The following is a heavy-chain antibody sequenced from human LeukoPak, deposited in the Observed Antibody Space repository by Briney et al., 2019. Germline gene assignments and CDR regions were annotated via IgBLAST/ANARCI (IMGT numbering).Heavy chain of an antibody. Sequence: GGSLRLSCAASGFTFSSYWMSWVRQAPGKGLEWVANIKQDGSEKYYVDSVKGRFTISRDNSKNTLYLQMNSLRAEDTAVYYCAKTLTTVAYWYFDLWGRGTLVTVSS. D-gene: IGHD4-23*01. V-gene: IGHV3-7*03. CDR2: IKQDGSEK. CDR3: AKTLTTVAYWYFDL. J-gene: IGHJ2*01. CDR1: GFTFSSYW.